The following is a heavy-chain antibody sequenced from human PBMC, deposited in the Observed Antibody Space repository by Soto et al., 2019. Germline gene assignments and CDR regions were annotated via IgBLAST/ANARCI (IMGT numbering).Heavy chain of an antibody. V-gene: IGHV3-30-3*01. Sequence: GGSLRLSCAASGFTFSSYAMSWVRQAPGKGLEWVAVISYDGSNKYYADSVKGRFTISRDNSKNTLYLQMNSLRAEDTAVYYCARECSSSWYLCGEYGMDVWGQGTTVTVSS. CDR2: ISYDGSNK. CDR3: ARECSSSWYLCGEYGMDV. D-gene: IGHD6-13*01. CDR1: GFTFSSYA. J-gene: IGHJ6*02.